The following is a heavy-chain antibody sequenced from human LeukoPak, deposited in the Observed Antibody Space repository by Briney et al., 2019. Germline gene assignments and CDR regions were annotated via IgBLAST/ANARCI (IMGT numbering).Heavy chain of an antibody. D-gene: IGHD2-2*01. CDR1: GFTFSSYA. CDR3: AKDGYCSSTNCYPAPY. Sequence: GGSLRLSCAASGFTFSSYAMSWVRQAPGKGLEWVSGISGSGGSTYYADSVKGRFTISRDNSKNTLYLQMNSLRAEDTAVYYCAKDGYCSSTNCYPAPYWGQGTLVTVSS. V-gene: IGHV3-23*01. CDR2: ISGSGGST. J-gene: IGHJ4*02.